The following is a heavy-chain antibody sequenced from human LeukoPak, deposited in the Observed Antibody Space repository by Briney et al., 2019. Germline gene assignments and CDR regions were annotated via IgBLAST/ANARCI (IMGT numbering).Heavy chain of an antibody. CDR1: GFTFSSHW. D-gene: IGHD6-13*01. CDR3: ARDGTAAGLYFDY. J-gene: IGHJ4*02. CDR2: INQAGSEK. Sequence: PGGSLRLSCAASGFTFSSHWMSWVRQAPGKGLEWVANINQAGSEKHYVDSVKGRFTISRDTAKSSLYQQMNSLRAEDTAVYYCARDGTAAGLYFDYCGQGTLVTVSS. V-gene: IGHV3-7*01.